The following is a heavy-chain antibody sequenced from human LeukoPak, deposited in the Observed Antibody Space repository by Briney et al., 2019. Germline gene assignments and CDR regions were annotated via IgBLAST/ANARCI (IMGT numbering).Heavy chain of an antibody. CDR2: INHSGST. Sequence: TLSLTCAVYGGSXSGYYWSWIRQPPGKGLEWIGEINHSGSTNYNPSLKSRVTISVDTSKNQFSLKLSSVTAADTAVYYCAIDYYDSSGYYKHYWGQGTLVTVSS. D-gene: IGHD3-22*01. CDR1: GGSXSGYY. CDR3: AIDYYDSSGYYKHY. J-gene: IGHJ4*02. V-gene: IGHV4-34*01.